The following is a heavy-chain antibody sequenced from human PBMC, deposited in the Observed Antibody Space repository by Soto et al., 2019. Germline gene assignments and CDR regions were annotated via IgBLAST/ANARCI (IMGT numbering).Heavy chain of an antibody. CDR1: GGSISSYY. CDR3: ARVKLAGRGSFHY. V-gene: IGHV4-59*01. D-gene: IGHD3-3*02. CDR2: IYYSGST. Sequence: SETLSLTCTVSGGSISSYYWSWIRQPPGKGLEWIGYIYYSGSTNYNPSLKSRVTISVDTSKNQFSLKLSSVTAADTAMYYCARVKLAGRGSFHYWGEGTLMTVSS. J-gene: IGHJ4*02.